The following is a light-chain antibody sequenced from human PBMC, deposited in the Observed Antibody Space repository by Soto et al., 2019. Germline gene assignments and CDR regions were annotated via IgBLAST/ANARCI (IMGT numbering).Light chain of an antibody. CDR3: SSFSPSSTTL. J-gene: IGLJ2*01. CDR2: EVI. Sequence: QSVLTQPASVSGSPGQSITISCTGTSSDVGGYNYVSWYQQHPGKAPKLILFEVINRPSGVSNRFSGSKFGNTASLTISGLQAEDEADYFCSSFSPSSTTLFGGGTQLTVL. V-gene: IGLV2-14*01. CDR1: SSDVGGYNY.